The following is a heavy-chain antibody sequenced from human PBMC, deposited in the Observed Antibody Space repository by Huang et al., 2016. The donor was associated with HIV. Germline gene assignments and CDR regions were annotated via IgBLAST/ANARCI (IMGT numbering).Heavy chain of an antibody. D-gene: IGHD1-7*01. V-gene: IGHV3-21*01. CDR2: ISGSSTYI. J-gene: IGHJ3*02. CDR1: GFTFSDYS. Sequence: EVQLVESGGGLVRPGGSLTLACAASGFTFSDYSKSGVRRAPGKGLCWVAHISGSSTYIYYVDSVKGRFAISRDNAKKLLFLQMNSLRAEDTALYYCARRYNWNYVAHGFDIWGQGTMVTVSS. CDR3: ARRYNWNYVAHGFDI.